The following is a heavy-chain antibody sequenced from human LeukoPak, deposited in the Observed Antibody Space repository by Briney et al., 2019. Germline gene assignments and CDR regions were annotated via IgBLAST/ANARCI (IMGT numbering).Heavy chain of an antibody. CDR3: ARSSVAISTGIKVDY. CDR1: GGTFSSYA. D-gene: IGHD3-3*01. CDR2: IIPIFGTA. V-gene: IGHV1-69*05. Sequence: GSSVKVSCKASGGTFSSYAISWVRQAPGQGLEWMGGIIPIFGTANYAQKFQGRVTITTDESTSTAYMELSSLRSEDTAVYYCARSSVAISTGIKVDYWGQGTLVTVSS. J-gene: IGHJ4*02.